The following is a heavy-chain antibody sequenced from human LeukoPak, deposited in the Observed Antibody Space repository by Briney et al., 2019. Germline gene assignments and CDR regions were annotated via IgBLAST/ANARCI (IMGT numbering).Heavy chain of an antibody. CDR2: IYHSGTT. CDR1: GDSISSNIW. J-gene: IGHJ4*02. D-gene: IGHD3-10*01. Sequence: PSGTLSLTCAVSGDSISSNIWWSWVRQPPGQGLEWIAEIYHSGTTNYNPSLKSRVTISVDKSKNQFSLKLNSVTAADTAVYYCARYTPVGNYCASASFPYWGQGTLATVSS. CDR3: ARYTPVGNYCASASFPY. V-gene: IGHV4-4*02.